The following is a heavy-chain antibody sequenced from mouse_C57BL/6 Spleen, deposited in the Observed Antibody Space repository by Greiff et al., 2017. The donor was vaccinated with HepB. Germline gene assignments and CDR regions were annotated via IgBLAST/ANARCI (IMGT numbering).Heavy chain of an antibody. Sequence: QVQLQQPGAELVRPGSSVKLSCKASGYTFTSYWMHWVKQRPIQGLEWIGNIDPSDSETHYNQKFKDKATLTVDKSSSTAYMQLSSLTSEDSAVFYSARRNSNGVAYYFAMGDWGNALSVTVAT. CDR3: ARRNSNGVAYYFAMGD. V-gene: IGHV1-52*01. CDR1: GYTFTSYW. J-gene: IGHJ4*01. CDR2: IDPSDSET.